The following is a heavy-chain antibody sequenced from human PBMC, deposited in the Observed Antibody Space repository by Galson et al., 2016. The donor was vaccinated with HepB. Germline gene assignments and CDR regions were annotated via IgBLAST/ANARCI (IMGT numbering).Heavy chain of an antibody. V-gene: IGHV5-10-1*01. Sequence: QSGAEVKKPGDSLRISCKASGYSFTNFWITWVRQMPGKGLEWMGRIDPSDSYTTYSPSFQGHVTISVDGPIDTAYLQGHSLKASDTAVYYCAREEGYSNGFTFFDWWGQGTLVTVSS. CDR3: AREEGYSNGFTFFDW. CDR2: IDPSDSYT. J-gene: IGHJ4*02. D-gene: IGHD5-18*01. CDR1: GYSFTNFW.